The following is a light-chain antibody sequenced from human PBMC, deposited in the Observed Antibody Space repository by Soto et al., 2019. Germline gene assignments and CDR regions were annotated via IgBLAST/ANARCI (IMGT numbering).Light chain of an antibody. CDR1: QDISNY. Sequence: DIQMTQSPSSLSASVGDRVTITCQASQDISNYLNWYQQKPGKAPKLLIYDASNLETGVPSRFSGSGSGTEFTLTISSLQPDDFATYSCQRYDSFSVKFGQRTKV. CDR2: DAS. V-gene: IGKV1-33*01. CDR3: QRYDSFSVK. J-gene: IGKJ1*01.